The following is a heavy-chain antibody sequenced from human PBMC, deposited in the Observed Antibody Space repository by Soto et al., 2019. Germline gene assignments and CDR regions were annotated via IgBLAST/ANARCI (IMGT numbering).Heavy chain of an antibody. J-gene: IGHJ3*02. CDR1: EFTFSNFG. CDR3: ARVDVVVAADAFDI. Sequence: ESGGGVVQPGRSLRLSCAASEFTFSNFGMHWVRQAPGKGLAWVAVIYYDGSNEYYADSVKGRFTISRDNSKNTLYLQMNSLRAEDTAVYYCARVDVVVAADAFDIWGQGTMVTVSS. V-gene: IGHV3-33*01. D-gene: IGHD2-15*01. CDR2: IYYDGSNE.